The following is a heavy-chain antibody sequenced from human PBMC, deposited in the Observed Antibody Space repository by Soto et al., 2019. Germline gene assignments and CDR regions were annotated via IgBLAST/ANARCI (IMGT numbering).Heavy chain of an antibody. V-gene: IGHV3-74*01. Sequence: GGSLRLSCAASGFTFSSYWMHWVRQAPGKGLVWVSRINSDGSSTSYADSVKGRFTISRDNAKNTLYLQMNSLRAEDTAVYYCAADWGHDAFDIWGQGTMVTVSS. CDR3: AADWGHDAFDI. D-gene: IGHD7-27*01. CDR2: INSDGSST. CDR1: GFTFSSYW. J-gene: IGHJ3*02.